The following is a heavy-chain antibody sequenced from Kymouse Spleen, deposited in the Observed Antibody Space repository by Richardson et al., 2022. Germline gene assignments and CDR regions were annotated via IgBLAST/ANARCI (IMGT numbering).Heavy chain of an antibody. D-gene: IGHD3-10*01. CDR3: AREDTMVRGYYYYYGMDV. J-gene: IGHJ6*02. V-gene: IGHV4-34*01. Sequence: QVQLQQWGAGLLKPSETLSLTCAVYGGSFSGYYWSWIRQPPGKGLEWIGEINHSGSTNYNPSLKSRVTISVDTSKNQFSLKLSSVTAADTAVYYCAREDTMVRGYYYYYGMDVWGQGTTVTVSS. CDR1: GGSFSGYY. CDR2: INHSGST.